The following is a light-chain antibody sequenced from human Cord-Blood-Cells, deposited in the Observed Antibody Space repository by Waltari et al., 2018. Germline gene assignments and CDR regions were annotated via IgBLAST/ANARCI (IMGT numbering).Light chain of an antibody. CDR3: AAWEDSLSGPV. CDR1: SSNIGSNY. V-gene: IGLV1-47*01. CDR2: RNN. J-gene: IGLJ3*02. Sequence: QSVLTQPPSASGTPGQRVTISCSGSSSNIGSNYVYWYQQLPGTAPKLLIYRNNQRPLGVPDLFSGSKSGTSASLAISGLRSEDEADYYCAAWEDSLSGPVFGGGTKLTVL.